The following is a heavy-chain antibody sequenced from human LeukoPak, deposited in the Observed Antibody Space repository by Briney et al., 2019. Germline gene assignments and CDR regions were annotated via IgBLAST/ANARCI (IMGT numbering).Heavy chain of an antibody. Sequence: SETLSLICAVYGGSFSVYYSSWIRHPPGRGREWSGEINDSGSTNYIPSLKSRVTISVDTSKNQFSLKLSSVTAADTAVYYCARGPGSGGSRRAFDIWGQGTMVTVSS. V-gene: IGHV4-34*01. CDR2: INDSGST. CDR3: ARGPGSGGSRRAFDI. D-gene: IGHD2-15*01. J-gene: IGHJ3*02. CDR1: GGSFSVYY.